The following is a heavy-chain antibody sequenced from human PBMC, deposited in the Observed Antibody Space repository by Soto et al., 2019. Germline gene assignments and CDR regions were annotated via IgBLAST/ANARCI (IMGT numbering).Heavy chain of an antibody. V-gene: IGHV4-31*03. D-gene: IGHD2-15*01. J-gene: IGHJ4*02. Sequence: QVQLQESGPGLVKPSQTLSLTCTVSGGSISSGGYYWSWIRQHPGKGLEWIGYIYYSGSTYYNPSLQSRVTRSGDTSKLQFSLKLSSVTAADTAVYYCAGGYCSGGSCRESHGFDYWGQGTLVTVSS. CDR1: GGSISSGGYY. CDR2: IYYSGST. CDR3: AGGYCSGGSCRESHGFDY.